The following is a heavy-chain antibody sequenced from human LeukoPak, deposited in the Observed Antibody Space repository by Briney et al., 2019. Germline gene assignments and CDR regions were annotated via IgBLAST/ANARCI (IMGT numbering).Heavy chain of an antibody. CDR2: IYSGGST. CDR1: GFTVSSNY. CDR3: ARVEPYSSSWYP. D-gene: IGHD6-13*01. J-gene: IGHJ5*02. V-gene: IGHV3-53*01. Sequence: GGSLRLSCAASGFTVSSNYMSRVRQAPGKGLEWVSVIYSGGSTYYADSVKGRFTISRDNSKNTLYLQMNSLRAEDTAVYYCARVEPYSSSWYPWGQGTLVTVSS.